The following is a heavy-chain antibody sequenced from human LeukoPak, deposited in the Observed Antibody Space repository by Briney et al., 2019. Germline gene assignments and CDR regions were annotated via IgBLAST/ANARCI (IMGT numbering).Heavy chain of an antibody. V-gene: IGHV1-69*13. CDR1: GGTFSSYA. J-gene: IGHJ5*02. CDR3: AFSHYYDSSGYYYLDNWFDP. D-gene: IGHD3-22*01. Sequence: SVKVSCKAPGGTFSSYAISWVRQAPGQGLEWMGGIIPIFGTANYAQKFQGRVTITADESTSTAYMELSSLRSEDTAVYYCAFSHYYDSSGYYYLDNWFDPWGQGTLVTVSS. CDR2: IIPIFGTA.